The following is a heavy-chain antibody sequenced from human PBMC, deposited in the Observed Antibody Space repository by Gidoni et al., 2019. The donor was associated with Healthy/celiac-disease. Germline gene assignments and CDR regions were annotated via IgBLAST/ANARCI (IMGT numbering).Heavy chain of an antibody. CDR1: GLPFSSYA. V-gene: IGHV3-23*01. D-gene: IGHD7-27*01. Sequence: EVQLLEAGGGLVQPGGSLRLSCSASGLPFSSYAMSWVRQAPGKGLECVSAISGSGGSTYYADSVKGRFTISRDNSKNTLYLQMNSLRAEDTAVYYCAKDLTGGMIALFDYWGQGTLVTVSS. J-gene: IGHJ4*02. CDR2: ISGSGGST. CDR3: AKDLTGGMIALFDY.